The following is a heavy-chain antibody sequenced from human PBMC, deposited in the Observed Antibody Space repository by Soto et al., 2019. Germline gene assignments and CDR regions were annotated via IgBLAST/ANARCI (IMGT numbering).Heavy chain of an antibody. CDR1: GFTFSSYA. D-gene: IGHD6-6*01. CDR3: AQDSSSSHWFDP. V-gene: IGHV3-23*01. Sequence: GGSLRLSCAASGFTFSSYAMSWVRQAPGKGLEWVSAISGSGGSTYYADSVKGRFTISRDNSKNTLYLQMNSLRAEDTAVYYCAQDSSSSHWFDPWGQGTLVTVSS. CDR2: ISGSGGST. J-gene: IGHJ5*02.